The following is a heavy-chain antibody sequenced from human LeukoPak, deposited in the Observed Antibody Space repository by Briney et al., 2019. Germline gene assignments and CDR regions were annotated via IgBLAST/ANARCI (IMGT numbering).Heavy chain of an antibody. CDR1: GFTFSSYG. CDR3: ARDDLVLDENGFDI. V-gene: IGHV3-33*01. CDR2: IGSDGRNK. D-gene: IGHD2-21*01. Sequence: SGGSLRLSCAASGFTFSSYGIHWVRQAPGKGLEWMAVIGSDGRNKFYADSVTGRFTISRDNSKNTLYLQMNSLRAEDTAVYYCARDDLVLDENGFDIWGQGTMVTVSS. J-gene: IGHJ3*02.